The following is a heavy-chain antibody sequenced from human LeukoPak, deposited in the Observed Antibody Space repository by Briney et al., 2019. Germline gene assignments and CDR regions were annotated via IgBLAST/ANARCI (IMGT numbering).Heavy chain of an antibody. D-gene: IGHD3-16*01. CDR2: ISSSSSYI. CDR1: GFTFSDYE. CDR3: ARTVLRSLGEFSLRGWFDP. J-gene: IGHJ5*02. Sequence: GGSLRLSCAASGFTFSDYEMNWVRQAPGKGLEWVSSISSSSSYIYYADSVKGRFTISRDNAKNSLYLQMNSLRAEDTAVYYCARTVLRSLGEFSLRGWFDPWGQGTLVIVSS. V-gene: IGHV3-21*01.